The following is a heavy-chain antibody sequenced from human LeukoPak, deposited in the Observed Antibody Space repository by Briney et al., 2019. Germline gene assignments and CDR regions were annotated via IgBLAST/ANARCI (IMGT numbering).Heavy chain of an antibody. CDR3: AKNRLHDYSYFDL. Sequence: GGSLRLSCAASGFTFSSYAMTWVRQAPGKGLEWVSAISGGGGNTFYADSVKGRFTISRDNSKNTLYLQMDSLRAEDTAVYYCAKNRLHDYSYFDLWGRGTLVTVSS. CDR2: ISGGGGNT. J-gene: IGHJ2*01. CDR1: GFTFSSYA. V-gene: IGHV3-23*01. D-gene: IGHD4-11*01.